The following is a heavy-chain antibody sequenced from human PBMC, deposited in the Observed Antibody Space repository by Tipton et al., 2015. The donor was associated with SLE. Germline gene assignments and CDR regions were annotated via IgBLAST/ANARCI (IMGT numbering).Heavy chain of an antibody. CDR3: ARDLNWDDVGNWFDP. CDR2: LYTSGTT. Sequence: TLSLTCTVSGGSISSGNYYWSWIRQPAGKGLACIGHLYTSGTTPYSPSPKSRVTISVDTSKNQFSLNLRSVTAADTAVYYCARDLNWDDVGNWFDPWGQGTLVTVSS. CDR1: GGSISSGNYY. V-gene: IGHV4-61*09. D-gene: IGHD1-1*01. J-gene: IGHJ5*02.